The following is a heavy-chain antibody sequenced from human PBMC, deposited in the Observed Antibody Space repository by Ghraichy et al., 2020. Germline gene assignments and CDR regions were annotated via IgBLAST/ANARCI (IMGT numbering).Heavy chain of an antibody. D-gene: IGHD2-2*01. Sequence: GGSLRLSCAASGFKFSGYGMHWVRQTPGKGLAWVAAISYDGSKRLYADSVKDRFTISRENSKNTLYLQMNSLRNDDTAMYYCAKGSTSWPLDYWGQGSLVTVSS. CDR2: ISYDGSKR. V-gene: IGHV3-30*18. CDR3: AKGSTSWPLDY. CDR1: GFKFSGYG. J-gene: IGHJ4*02.